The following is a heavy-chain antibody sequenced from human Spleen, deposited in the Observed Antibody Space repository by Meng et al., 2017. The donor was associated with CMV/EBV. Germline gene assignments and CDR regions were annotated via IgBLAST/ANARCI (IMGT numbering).Heavy chain of an antibody. CDR3: ARAPKDFYDFWSGYFVWFDP. CDR1: GYKFTTYH. CDR2: VSAYNGAT. Sequence: ASVKVSCKASGYKFTTYHLSWVRQAPGQGLEWMGWVSAYNGATNYVQKFQGRVTMTADTSTSTAYMELRSLTSDDTAVYYCARAPKDFYDFWSGYFVWFDPWGQGTLVTVSS. D-gene: IGHD3-3*01. V-gene: IGHV1-18*04. J-gene: IGHJ5*02.